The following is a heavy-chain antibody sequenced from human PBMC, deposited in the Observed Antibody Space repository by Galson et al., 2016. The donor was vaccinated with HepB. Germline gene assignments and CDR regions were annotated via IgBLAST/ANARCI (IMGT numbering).Heavy chain of an antibody. J-gene: IGHJ4*02. Sequence: TLSLTCNVSGVSISTGACCWSLLRQHPGRGLELIGYISYSGITYYNPTLKSRVCISVDTSKNHFSLKLTSVTAADTAVYFCATDFDRGFSYENYWGQGTLVTVSS. CDR1: GVSISTGACC. CDR2: ISYSGIT. V-gene: IGHV4-31*03. D-gene: IGHD5-18*01. CDR3: ATDFDRGFSYENY.